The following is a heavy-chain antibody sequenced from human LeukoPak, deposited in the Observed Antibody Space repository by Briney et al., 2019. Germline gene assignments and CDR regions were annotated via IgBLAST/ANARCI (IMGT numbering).Heavy chain of an antibody. CDR3: TTGPGYSGYDYYFDY. CDR2: IKSKTDGGTT. J-gene: IGHJ4*02. Sequence: GGSLRLSCAASGFTFSNAWMSWVRQAPGKGLEWVGRIKSKTDGGTTVYAAPVKGRFTISRDDSKNTLYLQMYSLKTEDTAVYYCTTGPGYSGYDYYFDYWGQGTLVTVSS. D-gene: IGHD5-12*01. V-gene: IGHV3-15*01. CDR1: GFTFSNAW.